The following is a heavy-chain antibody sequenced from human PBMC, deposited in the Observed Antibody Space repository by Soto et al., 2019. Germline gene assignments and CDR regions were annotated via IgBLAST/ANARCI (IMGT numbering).Heavy chain of an antibody. CDR3: ASGWGTTGTSDY. Sequence: QVQLVQSGAEVKKPGSSVKVSCKASGGTFSSYTISWVRQAPGQGLEWMGRIIPILGIANYAQKFQGRVTITADKSPGTADTGVGSLRSGDTAVYYCASGWGTTGTSDYWGQGTLVTVSS. CDR2: IIPILGIA. CDR1: GGTFSSYT. V-gene: IGHV1-69*02. J-gene: IGHJ4*02. D-gene: IGHD4-17*01.